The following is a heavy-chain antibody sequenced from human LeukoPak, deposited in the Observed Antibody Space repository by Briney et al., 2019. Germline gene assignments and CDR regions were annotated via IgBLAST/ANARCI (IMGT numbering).Heavy chain of an antibody. J-gene: IGHJ4*02. CDR3: ARDVGAVAGYNFDY. D-gene: IGHD6-19*01. CDR1: GYTFTSYY. V-gene: IGHV1-46*01. Sequence: GASVKVSCKASGYTFTSYYMHWVRQAPGQGLEWMGIINPSGGSASYAQKFQGRVTMTTDTSTSTHHLELRSLRSDDTAVYYCARDVGAVAGYNFDYWGQGTLVAVSS. CDR2: INPSGGSA.